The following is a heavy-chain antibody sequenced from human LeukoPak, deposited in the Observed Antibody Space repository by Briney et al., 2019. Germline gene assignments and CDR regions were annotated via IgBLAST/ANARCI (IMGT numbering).Heavy chain of an antibody. D-gene: IGHD6-19*01. CDR2: ISSSSSYI. Sequence: KTGGSLRLSCAASGFTFSSYSMNWVRQAPGKGLEWVSSISSSSSYIYYADSVKGRFTISRDNAKNSLYLQMNSLRAEDTAVYYCAREQSSAQWLVRRDYYYYMDVRGKGTTVTISS. CDR1: GFTFSSYS. CDR3: AREQSSAQWLVRRDYYYYMDV. J-gene: IGHJ6*03. V-gene: IGHV3-21*01.